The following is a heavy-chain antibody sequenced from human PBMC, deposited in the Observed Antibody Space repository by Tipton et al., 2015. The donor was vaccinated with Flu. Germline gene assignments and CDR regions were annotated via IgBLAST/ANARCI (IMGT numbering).Heavy chain of an antibody. J-gene: IGHJ4*02. Sequence: TLSLTCAVYGGSFSGYYWSWIRQPPGKGLEWIGEINHSGSTNYNPSLKSRVTISVDTSKNQFSLKLSSVTAADTAVYYCAREAIVVVPAAISCYFDYWGQGTLVTVSS. CDR1: GGSFSGYY. CDR3: AREAIVVVPAAISCYFDY. V-gene: IGHV4-34*01. CDR2: INHSGST. D-gene: IGHD2-2*02.